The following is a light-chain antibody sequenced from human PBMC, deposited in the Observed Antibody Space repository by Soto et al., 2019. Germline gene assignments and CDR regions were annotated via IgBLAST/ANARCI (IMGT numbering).Light chain of an antibody. CDR1: SRDVGGYDY. CDR2: EVS. J-gene: IGLJ1*01. Sequence: QSALTQPPSASGSLGQSVTISCTGTSRDVGGYDYVSWYQQHPGKAPKLMIYEVSKRSSRVSDRFSGSKSGNTASLTVSGLQAEDEAEYYCSSFTGSDNVYVFGTGTKVTVL. CDR3: SSFTGSDNVYV. V-gene: IGLV2-8*01.